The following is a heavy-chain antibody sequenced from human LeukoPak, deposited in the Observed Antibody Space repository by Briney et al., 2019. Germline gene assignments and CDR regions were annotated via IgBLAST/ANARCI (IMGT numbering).Heavy chain of an antibody. CDR3: ARDGGGRGPAYYYGMDV. V-gene: IGHV4-30-2*01. J-gene: IGHJ6*02. Sequence: SETLSLTCAVSGGSISSGGYSWSWIRQPPGKGLEWIGYIYHSGSTYYNPSLKSRVTISVDRSKNQFPLKLSSVTAADTAVYYCARDGGGRGPAYYYGMDVWGQGTTVTVSS. CDR1: GGSISSGGYS. D-gene: IGHD3-16*01. CDR2: IYHSGST.